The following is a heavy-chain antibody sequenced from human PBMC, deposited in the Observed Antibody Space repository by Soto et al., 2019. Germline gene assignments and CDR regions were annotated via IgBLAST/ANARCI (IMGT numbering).Heavy chain of an antibody. D-gene: IGHD3-10*01. J-gene: IGHJ1*01. V-gene: IGHV4-31*03. Sequence: QVQLQESGPGLVKASQTLSLTCNVSGGSISSGGYYWTWIRQHPGKGLEWIGNIHPSGSTFYNPSLKSRVYISVDTSKNQFSLKLSSVTAADTAVYFCVRGVLSWGQGTLVTVSS. CDR3: VRGVLS. CDR2: IHPSGST. CDR1: GGSISSGGYY.